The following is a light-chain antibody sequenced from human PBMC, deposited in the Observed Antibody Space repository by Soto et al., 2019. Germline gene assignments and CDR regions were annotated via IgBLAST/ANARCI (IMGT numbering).Light chain of an antibody. Sequence: EIVLTQSPGTLSLSPGERATLSCRASQSVRSNYLAWYQQKPGQAPRLLIYGASSRATGIPDRFSGTGSGTDSTLTISRLEPEDFAVYYCQQYGASPYTFGQGTKLEIK. V-gene: IGKV3-20*01. J-gene: IGKJ2*01. CDR3: QQYGASPYT. CDR2: GAS. CDR1: QSVRSNY.